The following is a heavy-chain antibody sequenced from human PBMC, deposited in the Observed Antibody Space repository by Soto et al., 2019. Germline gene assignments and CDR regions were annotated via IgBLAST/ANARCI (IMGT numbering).Heavy chain of an antibody. CDR3: AKELVDTAMVTDYYYGMDV. J-gene: IGHJ6*02. V-gene: IGHV3-30*18. CDR2: ISYDGSNK. D-gene: IGHD5-18*01. CDR1: GFTFSSYG. Sequence: GGSLRLSCAASGFTFSSYGMHWVRQAPGKGLEWVAVISYDGSNKYYADSVKGRFTISRDNSKNTLYLQMNSLRAEDTAVYYCAKELVDTAMVTDYYYGMDVWGQGTTVTVSS.